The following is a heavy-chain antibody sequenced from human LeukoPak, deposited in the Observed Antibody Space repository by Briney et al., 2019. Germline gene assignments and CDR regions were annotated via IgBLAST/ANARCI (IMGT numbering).Heavy chain of an antibody. J-gene: IGHJ5*02. Sequence: SETLSLTCAVYGGSFSGYYWSWIRQPPGKGLEWIGEINHSGSTNYNPSLKSRVTISVDTSKNQFSLKLSSVTAADTAVYYCARGGYSYGYNWFDPWGQGTLVTASS. V-gene: IGHV4-34*01. CDR1: GGSFSGYY. CDR3: ARGGYSYGYNWFDP. CDR2: INHSGST. D-gene: IGHD5-18*01.